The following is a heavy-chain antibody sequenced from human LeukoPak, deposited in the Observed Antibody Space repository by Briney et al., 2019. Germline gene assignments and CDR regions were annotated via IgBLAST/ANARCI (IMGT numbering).Heavy chain of an antibody. CDR2: IWYDGSNK. J-gene: IGHJ4*02. CDR3: ARDEGATVTASNY. D-gene: IGHD4-17*01. Sequence: GGSLRLSCAASGLTFTSTGMHWVRQAPGKGLEWVAVIWYDGSNKYYADSVKGRFTISRDNSKNTLYLQMNSLRAEDTAVYYCARDEGATVTASNYWGQGTLVTVSS. CDR1: GLTFTSTG. V-gene: IGHV3-33*08.